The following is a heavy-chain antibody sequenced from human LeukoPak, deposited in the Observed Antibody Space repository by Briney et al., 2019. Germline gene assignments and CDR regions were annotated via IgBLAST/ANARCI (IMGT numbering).Heavy chain of an antibody. V-gene: IGHV4-39*01. J-gene: IGHJ4*02. CDR2: IYYSGST. Sequence: SETLSLPCTVSGGSISSSSYYWGWIRPPPGKGLEWIGSIYYSGSTYYNPSLKSRVTISVDTSKNQFSLKLSSVTAADTAVYYCARRRGYSYGFDYWGQGTLVTVSS. CDR3: ARRRGYSYGFDY. D-gene: IGHD5-18*01. CDR1: GGSISSSSYY.